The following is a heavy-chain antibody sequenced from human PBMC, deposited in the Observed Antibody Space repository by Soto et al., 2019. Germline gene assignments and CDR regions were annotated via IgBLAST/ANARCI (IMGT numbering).Heavy chain of an antibody. Sequence: EVQLVESGGGLIQPGGSLRLSCAVSGFSVRANYMSWVRQAPGKVLEWVSVIYDTDNTYYADSVKVRFIISRDISKNILYLQMNVLRAEVTALYYCHGYGYWGQGTLVTVSS. D-gene: IGHD5-18*01. CDR2: IYDTDNT. V-gene: IGHV3-53*01. CDR3: HGYGY. CDR1: GFSVRANY. J-gene: IGHJ4*02.